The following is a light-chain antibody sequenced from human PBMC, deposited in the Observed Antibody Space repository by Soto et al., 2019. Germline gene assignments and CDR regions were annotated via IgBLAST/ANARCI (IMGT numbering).Light chain of an antibody. V-gene: IGKV3-15*01. Sequence: EILMTQSPATLSVSPGDRATLSCRASPSVNSNLAWYQHKPGQAPKLLIYGVSTRATGIPARFSGSGSGTEFTLTLSSLRSEDFAVYSCQQHNNWPPWTFGQGTKVDIK. J-gene: IGKJ1*01. CDR1: PSVNSN. CDR2: GVS. CDR3: QQHNNWPPWT.